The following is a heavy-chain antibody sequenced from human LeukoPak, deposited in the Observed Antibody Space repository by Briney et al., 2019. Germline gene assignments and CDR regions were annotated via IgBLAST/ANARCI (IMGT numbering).Heavy chain of an antibody. J-gene: IGHJ4*02. CDR1: GFTFSSFW. CDR2: IYYSGST. CDR3: ARRGDYYDSSGYYDY. V-gene: IGHV4-39*01. D-gene: IGHD3-22*01. Sequence: GSLRLSCAASGFTFSSFWMSWVRQPPGKGLEWIGSIYYSGSTYYNPSLKSRVTISVDTSKNQFSLKLSSVTAADTAVYYCARRGDYYDSSGYYDYWGQGTLVTVSS.